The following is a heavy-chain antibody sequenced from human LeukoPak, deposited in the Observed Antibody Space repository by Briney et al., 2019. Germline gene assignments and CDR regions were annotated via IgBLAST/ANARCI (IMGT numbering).Heavy chain of an antibody. J-gene: IGHJ4*02. D-gene: IGHD6-13*01. CDR3: ARDRAPHSSSWYEAGY. Sequence: GGSLRLSCAASGFTFSSYSMNWVRQAPGKGLEWVSSISSSSSYIYYADSVKGRFTISRDNAKNSLYLQMNSLRAEDTAVYYCARDRAPHSSSWYEAGYWGQGTLVTVSS. CDR2: ISSSSSYI. V-gene: IGHV3-21*01. CDR1: GFTFSSYS.